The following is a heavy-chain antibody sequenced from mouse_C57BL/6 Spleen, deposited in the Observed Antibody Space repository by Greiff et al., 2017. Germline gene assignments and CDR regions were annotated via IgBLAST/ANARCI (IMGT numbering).Heavy chain of an antibody. CDR1: GYAFSSSW. D-gene: IGHD1-1*01. CDR2: IYPGDGDT. V-gene: IGHV1-82*01. Sequence: VQLQQSGPELVKPGASVKISCKASGYAFSSSWMNWVKQRPGKGLEWIGRIYPGDGDTNYNGKFKGKATLTADKSSSTAYMQLSSLTSEDSAVYFCARLTTVVPSYAMDYWGQGTSVTVSS. CDR3: ARLTTVVPSYAMDY. J-gene: IGHJ4*01.